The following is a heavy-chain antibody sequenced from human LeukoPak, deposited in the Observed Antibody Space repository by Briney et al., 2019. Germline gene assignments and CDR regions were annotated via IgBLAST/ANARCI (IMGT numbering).Heavy chain of an antibody. D-gene: IGHD3-10*01. CDR1: GGSFSGYY. J-gene: IGHJ4*02. V-gene: IGHV4-59*01. CDR2: IYDSGST. Sequence: SETLSLTCAVYGGSFSGYYWSWIRQPPGKGLEWIGYIYDSGSTNYNPSLKSRVTILVDRSKNQFSLKLRSVTAADTAVYYCARLHYYGSGTYYSYVDYWGQGTLVTVSS. CDR3: ARLHYYGSGTYYSYVDY.